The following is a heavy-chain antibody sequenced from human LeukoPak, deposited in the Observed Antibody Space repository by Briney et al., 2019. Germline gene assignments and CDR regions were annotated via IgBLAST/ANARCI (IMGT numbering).Heavy chain of an antibody. CDR3: ARDRSYAVNQGGWLDP. CDR1: GFTFSNFA. V-gene: IGHV3-30*01. CDR2: TSDDGRKK. J-gene: IGHJ5*02. D-gene: IGHD2-2*01. Sequence: GRSLRLSCVASGFTFSNFAIDWVRQGPGKGLEWVAVTSDDGRKKYYADSVKGRFTISRDNSKNTLYLQMNSLRTDDTAIYYCARDRSYAVNQGGWLDPWGQGTLVSVSS.